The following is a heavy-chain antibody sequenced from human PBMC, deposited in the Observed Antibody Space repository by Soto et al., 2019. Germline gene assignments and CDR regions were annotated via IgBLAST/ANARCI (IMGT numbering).Heavy chain of an antibody. D-gene: IGHD6-13*01. CDR1: GFTFSSHA. CDR2: ISYNGNNNE. CDR3: ARDRIASGLRAMDV. Sequence: QVQLLESGGGVVQPGKSLRLSCAASGFTFSSHAMHWVRQAPGKGLEWVAVISYNGNNNEYYADSVKGRFTISRDNSKSTLYLPMNSLRGEDTAIYFCARDRIASGLRAMDVWGQGTPVIVSS. J-gene: IGHJ6*02. V-gene: IGHV3-30-3*01.